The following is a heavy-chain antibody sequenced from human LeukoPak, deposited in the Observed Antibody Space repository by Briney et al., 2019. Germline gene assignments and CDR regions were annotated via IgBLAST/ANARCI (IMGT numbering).Heavy chain of an antibody. D-gene: IGHD2-15*01. CDR2: ISWNSGSI. CDR3: AKDAIDIVVVVAANHAFDI. J-gene: IGHJ3*02. V-gene: IGHV3-9*01. Sequence: GGSLRLSCAASGFTFSSYAMSWVRQAPGKGLEWVSGISWNSGSIGYADSVKGRFTISRDNAKNSLYLQMNSLRAEDTALYYCAKDAIDIVVVVAANHAFDIWGQGTMVTVSS. CDR1: GFTFSSYA.